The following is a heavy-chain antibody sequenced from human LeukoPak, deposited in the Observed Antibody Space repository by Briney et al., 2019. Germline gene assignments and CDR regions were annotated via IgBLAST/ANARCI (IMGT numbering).Heavy chain of an antibody. Sequence: ASVKVSCKASGYRFTGYYIHWLRHAPGQGVEWMGWINPDVGETHSAQKFLGRVTITGDTSITTAYMELRNLRYDDTAVYYCARDPPISGRWVFDIWGQGTMVTAS. V-gene: IGHV1-2*02. J-gene: IGHJ3*02. D-gene: IGHD3-9*01. CDR2: INPDVGET. CDR1: GYRFTGYY. CDR3: ARDPPISGRWVFDI.